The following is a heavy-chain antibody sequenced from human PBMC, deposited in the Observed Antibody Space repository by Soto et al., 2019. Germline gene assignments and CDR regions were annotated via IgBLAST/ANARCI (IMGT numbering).Heavy chain of an antibody. Sequence: GASVKVSCKASGYTFTTYYMYWVRQAPGQGLEWMGIINPSGGSTSFAQKFQGRVTMTRDTSTSTVYMELISLTSEDTAVYYCERDVGMASRPYIDYWGQGTLVTVSS. CDR1: GYTFTTYY. J-gene: IGHJ4*02. D-gene: IGHD6-6*01. CDR2: INPSGGST. CDR3: ERDVGMASRPYIDY. V-gene: IGHV1-46*01.